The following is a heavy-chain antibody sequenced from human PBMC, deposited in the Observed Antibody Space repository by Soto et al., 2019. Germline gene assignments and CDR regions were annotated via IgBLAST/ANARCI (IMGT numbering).Heavy chain of an antibody. CDR3: ARDRAPYSSSWIGY. J-gene: IGHJ4*02. CDR2: MNPNSGNT. V-gene: IGHV1-2*04. CDR1: GYTFTSYD. D-gene: IGHD6-13*01. Sequence: ASVKVSCKASGYTFTSYDINWVRQATGQGLEWMGWMNPNSGNTNYAQKFQGWVTMTRDTSISTAYMELSRLRSDDTAVYYCARDRAPYSSSWIGYWGQGTLVTVSS.